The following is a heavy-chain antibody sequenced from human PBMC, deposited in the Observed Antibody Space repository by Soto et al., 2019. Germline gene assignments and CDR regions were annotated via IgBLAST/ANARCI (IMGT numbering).Heavy chain of an antibody. D-gene: IGHD1-1*01. CDR3: ATVASTHFDS. V-gene: IGHV4-39*01. Sequence: QVQLQQSGPGLLKPSETLSLTCTVSGGSISSPSYNWGWVRQPPGKGPEWIGSFFYGGRTHYSPSLESLLSISVDTARSQVSLILTSVTAADTAVYYCATVASTHFDSWGQGALVVGSS. CDR2: FFYGGRT. CDR1: GGSISSPSYN. J-gene: IGHJ4*02.